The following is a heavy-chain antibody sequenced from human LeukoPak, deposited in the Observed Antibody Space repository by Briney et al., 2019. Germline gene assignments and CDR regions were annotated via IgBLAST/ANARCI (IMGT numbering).Heavy chain of an antibody. CDR1: GFTFSGSA. D-gene: IGHD6-19*01. CDR3: RSIAVAGTGGDY. Sequence: GGSLRLSCAASGFTFSGSAMHWVRQASGKGLEWVGRIRSKANSYATAYAASVKGRFTISRDDSKNTAYLQMNSLKTEDTAVYYCRSIAVAGTGGDYWGQGTLVTVSP. V-gene: IGHV3-73*01. CDR2: IRSKANSYAT. J-gene: IGHJ4*02.